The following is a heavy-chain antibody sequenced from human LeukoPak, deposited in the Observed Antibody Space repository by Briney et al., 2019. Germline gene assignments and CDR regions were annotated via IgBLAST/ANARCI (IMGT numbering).Heavy chain of an antibody. Sequence: GGSLRLSCADSRFTFSSYTMNWVRQAPGKGLEWVSGISANAVSTYYTDSVKGRFTISRDNSKNTLYLHMDRLGTEDTAVYYCASMPSTEIYYFYYMDVWGKGTTVTVSS. V-gene: IGHV3-23*01. J-gene: IGHJ6*03. CDR2: ISANAVST. CDR1: RFTFSSYT. CDR3: ASMPSTEIYYFYYMDV. D-gene: IGHD2-2*01.